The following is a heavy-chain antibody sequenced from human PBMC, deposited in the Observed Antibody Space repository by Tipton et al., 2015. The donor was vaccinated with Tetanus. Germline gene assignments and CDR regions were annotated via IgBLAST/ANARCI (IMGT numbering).Heavy chain of an antibody. CDR1: GASISSYY. J-gene: IGHJ4*02. Sequence: TLSLTCTVSGASISSYYWSWIRQPAGKGLEWIGRVYNSGSTDYNPSLKSRLAMALDTSKNEFSLKLSSVTAADTAVYYCARDFRGDGGGYYCDYWGQGTLLTVSS. CDR2: VYNSGST. V-gene: IGHV4-4*07. CDR3: ARDFRGDGGGYYCDY. D-gene: IGHD3-10*01.